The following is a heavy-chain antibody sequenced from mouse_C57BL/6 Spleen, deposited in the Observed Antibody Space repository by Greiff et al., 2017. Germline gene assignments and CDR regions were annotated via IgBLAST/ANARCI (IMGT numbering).Heavy chain of an antibody. CDR2: IRSKSNNYAT. CDR1: GFSFNTYA. Sequence: EVQRVESGGGLVQPKGSLKLSCAASGFSFNTYAMNWVRQAPGQGLEWVASIRSKSNNYATYYADSVKDRFTISRDYSESVLYLQMNNLKTEYTAMYYCLSNYYAMDYWGQGTSVTVSS. V-gene: IGHV10-1*01. CDR3: LSNYYAMDY. J-gene: IGHJ4*01.